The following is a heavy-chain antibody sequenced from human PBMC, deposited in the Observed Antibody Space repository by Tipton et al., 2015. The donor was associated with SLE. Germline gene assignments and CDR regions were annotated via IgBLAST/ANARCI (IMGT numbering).Heavy chain of an antibody. Sequence: GSLRLSCAASGFTFSSYEMNWVRQAPGKGLEWVPYISSSGSTIYYADSVKGRFTISRDNAKNSLYLQMNSLRAEDTAVYYCAREDLYYYGSGSPLDYWGQGTLVTVSS. CDR1: GFTFSSYE. J-gene: IGHJ4*02. CDR2: ISSSGSTI. CDR3: AREDLYYYGSGSPLDY. V-gene: IGHV3-48*03. D-gene: IGHD3-10*01.